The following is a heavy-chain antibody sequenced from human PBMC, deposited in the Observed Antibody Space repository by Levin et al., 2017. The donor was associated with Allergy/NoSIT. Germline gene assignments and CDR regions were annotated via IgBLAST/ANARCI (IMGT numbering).Heavy chain of an antibody. V-gene: IGHV3-11*03. J-gene: IGHJ3*02. Sequence: GGSLRLSCAASGFTFGDYYMTWIRQAPGKGLEWVSSISSSSTYTKSADSVKGRFTISRDNAKNSLYLQMNSLRAEDTAVYYCARLRGGSYHDAFDIWGQGTMVSVSS. D-gene: IGHD1-26*01. CDR2: ISSSSTYT. CDR1: GFTFGDYY. CDR3: ARLRGGSYHDAFDI.